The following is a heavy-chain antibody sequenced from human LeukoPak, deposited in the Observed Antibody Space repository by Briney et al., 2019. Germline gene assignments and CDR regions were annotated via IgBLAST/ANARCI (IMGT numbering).Heavy chain of an antibody. J-gene: IGHJ4*02. CDR3: ARRAPYSYEWSTLDY. V-gene: IGHV4-59*08. CDR1: GGSISSYY. CDR2: IYYSGST. D-gene: IGHD5-18*01. Sequence: SETLSLTCTVSGGSISSYYWSWIRQPPGKGLEWIGYIYYSGSTNYNPSLKSRVTISVDTSKNQFSLKPSSVTAADTAVYYCARRAPYSYEWSTLDYWGQGTLVTVSS.